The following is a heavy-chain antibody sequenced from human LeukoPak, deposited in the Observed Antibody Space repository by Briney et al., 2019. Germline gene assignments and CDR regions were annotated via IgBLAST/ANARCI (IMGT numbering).Heavy chain of an antibody. J-gene: IGHJ4*02. D-gene: IGHD4-23*01. Sequence: PGGSLRLSCAASGFTFDDYTMHWVRQVPGKGLEWVSSISSSSSYIYYADSVKGRFTISRDNAKNSLYLQMTSLRAEDTAVYYCARTGITVAPPFDYWGQGTLVTVSS. CDR3: ARTGITVAPPFDY. CDR2: ISSSSSYI. V-gene: IGHV3-21*01. CDR1: GFTFDDYT.